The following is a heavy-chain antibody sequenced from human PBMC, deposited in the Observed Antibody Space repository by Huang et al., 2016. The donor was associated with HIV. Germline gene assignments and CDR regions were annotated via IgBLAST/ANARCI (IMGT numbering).Heavy chain of an antibody. CDR3: ARGQGGYYYYYMDV. CDR2: INHSAST. Sequence: QVQLQQWGAGLLRPSDTLSLTCAVYGGSFSGYYGTWIRQPPGKGRGWIGEINHSASTNYNPSLRSRVTISVDTSRNQFSLTVTSVTAADTAVYYCARGQGGYYYYYMDVWGKGTTVTVSS. CDR1: GGSFSGYY. J-gene: IGHJ6*03. V-gene: IGHV4-34*01.